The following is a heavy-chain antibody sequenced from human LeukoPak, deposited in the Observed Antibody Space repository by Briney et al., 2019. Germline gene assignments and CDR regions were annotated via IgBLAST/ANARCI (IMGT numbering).Heavy chain of an antibody. CDR3: TKGWIQLWNDAFDI. CDR1: EFTFSSYA. Sequence: GGSLRLSXAASEFTFSSYAMSWVRQAPGKGLEWVSVISDSGGSTYYANSVKGRFTISRDNSKNMLYLQMNSLRAEDTAVYYCTKGWIQLWNDAFDIWGQGTLVTVSS. J-gene: IGHJ3*02. CDR2: ISDSGGST. D-gene: IGHD5-18*01. V-gene: IGHV3-23*01.